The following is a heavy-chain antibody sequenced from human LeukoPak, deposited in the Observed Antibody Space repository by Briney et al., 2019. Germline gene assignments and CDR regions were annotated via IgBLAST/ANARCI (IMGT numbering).Heavy chain of an antibody. V-gene: IGHV3-7*01. J-gene: IGHJ4*02. CDR1: RFTLSNYW. CDR2: IKQDGSET. D-gene: IGHD3-3*01. Sequence: GGSLRLSCAASRFTLSNYWMSWVRQAPGKGLEWVANIKQDGSETYYVDSVKGRFTISRDNAKNSLSLQMNSLRAEDTAVYYCAREFTVLRFLEWLPTPFGYWGQGTLVTVSS. CDR3: AREFTVLRFLEWLPTPFGY.